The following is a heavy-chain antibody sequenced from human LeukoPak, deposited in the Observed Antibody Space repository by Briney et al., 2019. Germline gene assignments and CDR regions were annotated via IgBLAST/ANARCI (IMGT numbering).Heavy chain of an antibody. Sequence: AGGSLRLSCAASGFTFSSYEMKWVRQAPGKGLGWLSYLSLTGSNTPYAGSVKGRFTVSRDKAKNSLSLELNSLRVDDTAIYYCARVGSTAEAGTPDYWGQGTLVTVSS. CDR3: ARVGSTAEAGTPDY. J-gene: IGHJ4*02. D-gene: IGHD6-13*01. V-gene: IGHV3-48*03. CDR2: LSLTGSNT. CDR1: GFTFSSYE.